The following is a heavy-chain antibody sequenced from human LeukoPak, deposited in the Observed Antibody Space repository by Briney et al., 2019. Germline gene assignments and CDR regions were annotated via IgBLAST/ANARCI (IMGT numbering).Heavy chain of an antibody. V-gene: IGHV1-2*02. Sequence: GASVKVSCKASGYTFTSYGISWVRQAPGQGLEWMGWINPNSGGTNYAQKFQGRVTMTRDTSISTAYMDLSRLRSDDTAVYYCAAQRWLQSDFDYWGQGTLVTVSS. J-gene: IGHJ4*02. CDR1: GYTFTSYG. CDR2: INPNSGGT. D-gene: IGHD5-24*01. CDR3: AAQRWLQSDFDY.